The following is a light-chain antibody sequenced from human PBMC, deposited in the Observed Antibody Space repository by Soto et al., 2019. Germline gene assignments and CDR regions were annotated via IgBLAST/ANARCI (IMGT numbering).Light chain of an antibody. CDR1: QTLSSAY. V-gene: IGKV3-20*01. CDR3: QQYITSPYT. J-gene: IGKJ2*01. Sequence: PGEGATLSCRVSQTLSSAYLAWYQQKPGQAPRLLISGSSIRATGIPDRFSGGGSGTDFTLSITRLEPEDFAVYYCQQYITSPYTFGQGTKLEIK. CDR2: GSS.